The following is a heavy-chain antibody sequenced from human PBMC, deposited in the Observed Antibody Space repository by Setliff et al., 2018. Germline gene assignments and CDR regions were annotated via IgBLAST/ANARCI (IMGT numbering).Heavy chain of an antibody. CDR3: AREPYDYIWGSYRSPYFDH. V-gene: IGHV1-2*02. Sequence: ASVKVSCKASGYTFGAHYIHWVRQAPGQGFEWMGWINPKTGGTNYAQKFQGRVTMTRDASINTAFMHLSSLKSDDMAVYYCAREPYDYIWGSYRSPYFDHWGQGALVTVSS. J-gene: IGHJ4*02. CDR1: GYTFGAHY. D-gene: IGHD3-16*02. CDR2: INPKTGGT.